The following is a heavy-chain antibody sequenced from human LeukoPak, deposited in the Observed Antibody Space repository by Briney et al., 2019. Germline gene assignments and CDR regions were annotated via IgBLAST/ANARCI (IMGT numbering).Heavy chain of an antibody. J-gene: IGHJ4*02. CDR3: PSRVGIVGATGVFDY. V-gene: IGHV3-66*01. CDR2: IFSDGST. D-gene: IGHD1-26*01. CDR1: GFTVSSNY. Sequence: GGSLRLSCAASGFTVSSNYMSWVRQAPGKGLEWVSVIFSDGSTSYADSVKGRFTISRDNSKNTLYLQMNSLRAEDTAVYYCPSRVGIVGATGVFDYWGQGTLVTVSS.